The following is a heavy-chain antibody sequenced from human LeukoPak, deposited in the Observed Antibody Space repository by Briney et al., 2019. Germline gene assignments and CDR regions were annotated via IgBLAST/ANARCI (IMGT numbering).Heavy chain of an antibody. CDR3: TTYGSGSCPT. J-gene: IGHJ5*02. CDR2: IYRTTNGGTT. CDR1: GITFTNAW. V-gene: IGHV3-15*01. D-gene: IGHD6-19*01. Sequence: GGSLRLSCAASGITFTNAWMTWVRQAPGKGLEWVGRIYRTTNGGTTHYVAPVKGRFTMSRDDSKNTLYLQMNSLKTEDTAVYYCTTYGSGSCPTWGQGTLVTVSS.